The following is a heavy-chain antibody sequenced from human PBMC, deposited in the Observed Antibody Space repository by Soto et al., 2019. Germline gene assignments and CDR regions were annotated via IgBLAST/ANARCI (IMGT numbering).Heavy chain of an antibody. D-gene: IGHD6-13*01. CDR1: QFIFSNYG. J-gene: IGHJ1*01. CDR2: VSHDGTVQ. CDR3: AKEVNLRSSPWYFQH. V-gene: IGHV3-30*18. Sequence: QVQLVESGGGVVQPGRSLTLSCAASQFIFSNYGMHWVRQAPGRGLEWVAVVSHDGTVQFYTDSVKGRFTISRDNSKNTLDLKMNSLRPEDTDGYYCAKEVNLRSSPWYFQHWGQGNLVTVSS.